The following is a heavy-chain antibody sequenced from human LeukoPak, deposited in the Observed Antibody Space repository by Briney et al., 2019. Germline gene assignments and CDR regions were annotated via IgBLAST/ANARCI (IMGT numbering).Heavy chain of an antibody. CDR2: INWNSGVT. D-gene: IGHD4-17*01. Sequence: AGWFLRLSCAATGFTFDDDGMSLVRQVPGKGLEWVSGINWNSGVTGYADSVKGRFNISRDNAKNSLFLEMNSLRDEDTAFYYCARGDGPTVTADYFQNWGQGTLVIVS. CDR1: GFTFDDDG. V-gene: IGHV3-20*04. J-gene: IGHJ1*01. CDR3: ARGDGPTVTADYFQN.